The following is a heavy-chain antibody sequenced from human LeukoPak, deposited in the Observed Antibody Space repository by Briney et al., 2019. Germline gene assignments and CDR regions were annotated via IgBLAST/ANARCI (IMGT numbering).Heavy chain of an antibody. Sequence: PSETLSLTCAVFGDSISSSNWWNWVRQPPGKGLEWIGEIYHSGSTNYNPSLKSRITMSVDTSKNQSSLTLSSVTAADTAVYYCARVITVRGVIFDYWGQGTLVTVSS. V-gene: IGHV4-4*02. D-gene: IGHD3-16*01. CDR1: GDSISSSNW. CDR2: IYHSGST. CDR3: ARVITVRGVIFDY. J-gene: IGHJ4*02.